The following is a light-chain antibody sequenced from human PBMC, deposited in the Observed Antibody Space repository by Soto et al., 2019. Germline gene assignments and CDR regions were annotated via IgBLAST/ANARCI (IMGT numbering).Light chain of an antibody. V-gene: IGLV1-44*01. J-gene: IGLJ2*01. CDR3: AALDDSLNGVI. CDR1: TSNIGRNT. Sequence: QSVLTQAPSVSGTPGQRVTISCSGSTSNIGRNTVDWYQHLPGTAPKLLIYRSNQRPSGVPDRFSGSKSGTSASLAISGLQTEDEADYYCAALDDSLNGVIFGGGTKLTVL. CDR2: RSN.